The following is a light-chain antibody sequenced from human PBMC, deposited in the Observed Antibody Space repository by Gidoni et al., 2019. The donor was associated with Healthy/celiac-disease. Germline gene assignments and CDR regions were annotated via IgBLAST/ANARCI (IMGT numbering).Light chain of an antibody. J-gene: IGLJ2*01. CDR2: EVS. CDR3: RSYTSSSTHVV. Sequence: ALTQPASGCGSPGPSITISCTGTSSDVGGYNYVSWYQQHPGKAHNLMIYEVSNRPSALSNRVSGPEPGNTASLTNSALQADAEADYYCRSYTSSSTHVVFGGGTKLTDL. CDR1: SSDVGGYNY. V-gene: IGLV2-14*01.